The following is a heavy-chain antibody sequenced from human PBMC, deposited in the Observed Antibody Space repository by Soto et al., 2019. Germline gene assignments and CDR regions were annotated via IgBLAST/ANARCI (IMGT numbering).Heavy chain of an antibody. J-gene: IGHJ5*02. D-gene: IGHD3-3*01. CDR1: GGTFSSYA. CDR3: ARKGSITIFGVAPFDP. CDR2: IIPIFGTA. V-gene: IGHV1-69*05. Sequence: QVQLVQSGAEVKKPGSSVKVSCKASGGTFSSYAISWVRQAPGQGLEWMGGIIPIFGTANYAQKFQGRVTSTXXEXTXXAYMELSSLRSEDTAVYYCARKGSITIFGVAPFDPWGQGTLVTVSS.